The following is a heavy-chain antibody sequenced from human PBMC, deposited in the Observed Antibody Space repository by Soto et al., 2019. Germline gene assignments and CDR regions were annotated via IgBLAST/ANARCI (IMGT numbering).Heavy chain of an antibody. CDR1: GYSFTSLD. D-gene: IGHD6-19*01. J-gene: IGHJ4*02. Sequence: QVQLVQSGAEVREPGASVKVSCKASGYSFTSLDINWVRQTAGQGLEWLGWMEPSTGRTGYAQKFQGRVTMTRETAKNTAYMELTTLCSDDTACYYGARGGSAGVDYWGQGTLVTVSS. CDR3: ARGGSAGVDY. CDR2: MEPSTGRT. V-gene: IGHV1-8*01.